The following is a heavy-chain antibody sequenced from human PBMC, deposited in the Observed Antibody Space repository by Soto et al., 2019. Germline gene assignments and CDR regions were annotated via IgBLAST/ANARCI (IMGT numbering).Heavy chain of an antibody. CDR3: ARGQLYYYGSESYYWFDP. CDR1: GGSFIGYY. D-gene: IGHD3-10*01. V-gene: IGHV4-34*01. Sequence: SETLSLTCAVYGGSFIGYYCICIRHPPGKGLEWIGEINHSESTNYNPPLKSRVTISVDTSKNQFSLKLSSVTAADTAVYYCARGQLYYYGSESYYWFDPGGQGTLVTVSS. J-gene: IGHJ5*02. CDR2: INHSEST.